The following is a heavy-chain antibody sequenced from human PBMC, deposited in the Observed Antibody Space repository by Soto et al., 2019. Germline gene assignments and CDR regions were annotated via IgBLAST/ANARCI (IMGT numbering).Heavy chain of an antibody. CDR3: ARASGQWQHSGWYFDL. CDR1: GGTFSGYA. D-gene: IGHD6-19*01. CDR2: IIPIFGTA. V-gene: IGHV1-69*12. J-gene: IGHJ2*01. Sequence: QVQRVQSGAEVKKPGSSVKVSCKASGGTFSGYAISWVRQAPGQGLEWMGGIIPIFGTANYAQKFQGRVTITADESTSTAYMELSSLRSEDTAVYYCARASGQWQHSGWYFDLWGRGTLVTVSS.